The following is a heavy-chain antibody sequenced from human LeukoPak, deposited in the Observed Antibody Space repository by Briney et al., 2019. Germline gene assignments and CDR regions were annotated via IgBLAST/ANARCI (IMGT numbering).Heavy chain of an antibody. CDR2: INWNGGST. D-gene: IGHD6-13*01. CDR3: AREISSWYRTEGRFDP. CDR1: GFTFDDYG. J-gene: IGHJ5*02. Sequence: GGSLRLSCAASGFTFDDYGMSWVRQAPGKGLEWVSGINWNGGSTGYADSVKGRFTISRDNAKNSLYLQMNSLRAEDTAAYYYAREISSWYRTEGRFDPWGQGTLVTVSS. V-gene: IGHV3-20*04.